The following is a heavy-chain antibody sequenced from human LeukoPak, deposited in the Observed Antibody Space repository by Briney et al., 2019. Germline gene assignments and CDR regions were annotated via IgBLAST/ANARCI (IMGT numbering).Heavy chain of an antibody. D-gene: IGHD1-26*01. CDR2: ISGSGGST. CDR1: GFTFSSYA. CDR3: AKDPWVVGATTGFDY. V-gene: IGHV3-23*01. J-gene: IGHJ4*02. Sequence: PGGSLRLSCAASGFTFSSYAMSWVRQAPGKGLEWVSAISGSGGSTYYADSVKGRFIISRDNSKNTLYLQMNSLRAEDTAVYYCAKDPWVVGATTGFDYWGQGTLVTVSS.